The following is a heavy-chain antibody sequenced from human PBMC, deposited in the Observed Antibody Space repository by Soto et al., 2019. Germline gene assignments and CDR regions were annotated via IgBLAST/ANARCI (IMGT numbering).Heavy chain of an antibody. CDR2: IYYSGST. CDR1: GGSISSMGYY. J-gene: IGHJ4*02. V-gene: IGHV4-39*07. CDR3: ARTPDY. Sequence: SETLSLICTVSGGSISSMGYYWGWIRQPPGKGLEWIGTIYYSGSTYYNPSLKSRVTISVDTSKNQFSLKLSSVTAADTAVYYCARTPDYWGQGTLVPSPQ.